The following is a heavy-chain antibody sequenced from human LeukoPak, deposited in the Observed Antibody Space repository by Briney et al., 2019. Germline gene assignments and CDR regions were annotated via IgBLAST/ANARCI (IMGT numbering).Heavy chain of an antibody. CDR3: AKDVDYANPRHDY. V-gene: IGHV1-8*01. J-gene: IGHJ4*02. CDR1: GYTFTSYD. Sequence: GASVKVSCKASGYTFTSYDINWVRQATGQGLEWMGWMNPNSGNTGYAQKFQGRVTMTRNTSISTAYMELSSLRSEDTAVYYCAKDVDYANPRHDYWGQGTLVTVSS. D-gene: IGHD4/OR15-4a*01. CDR2: MNPNSGNT.